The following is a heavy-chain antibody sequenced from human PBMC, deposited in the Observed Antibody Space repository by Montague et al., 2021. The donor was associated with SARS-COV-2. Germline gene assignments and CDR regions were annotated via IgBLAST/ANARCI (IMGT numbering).Heavy chain of an antibody. V-gene: IGHV3-23*01. Sequence: SLRLSCATFGFSFINHGMSWVRQAPGKGLEWVSAIDSLGIGTYYAESVKGRFTISRDNADATLSLQMNSLRLDDTAVYYCAKDVGLRNFFDYWGQGTLVTVSS. J-gene: IGHJ4*02. D-gene: IGHD1-26*01. CDR1: GFSFINHG. CDR2: IDSLGIGT. CDR3: AKDVGLRNFFDY.